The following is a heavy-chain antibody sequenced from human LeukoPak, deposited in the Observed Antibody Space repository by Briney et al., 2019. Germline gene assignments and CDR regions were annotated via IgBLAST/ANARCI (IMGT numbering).Heavy chain of an antibody. J-gene: IGHJ3*02. Sequence: SETLSLTCTVSGGSISSYYWSWIRQPAGKGLEWIGRIYTSGSTNYNPSLKSRFTMSVDTSKNQFSLKLSSVTAADTAVYYCARERYCSSTSCYIGRAFDIWGQGTMVTVSS. CDR3: ARERYCSSTSCYIGRAFDI. CDR1: GGSISSYY. CDR2: IYTSGST. V-gene: IGHV4-4*07. D-gene: IGHD2-2*02.